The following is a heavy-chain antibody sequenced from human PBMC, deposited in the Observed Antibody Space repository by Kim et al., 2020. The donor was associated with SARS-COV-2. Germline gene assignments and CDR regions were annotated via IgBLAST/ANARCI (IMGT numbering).Heavy chain of an antibody. CDR3: AKESGSGSYYAWTYYYCGMDV. Sequence: GGSLRLSCAASGFTFSSYGMHWVRQAPGKGLEWVAVISYDGSNKYYADSVKGRFTISRDNSKNTLYLQMNSLRAEDTAVYYCAKESGSGSYYAWTYYYCGMDVWGQGTTGTVSS. D-gene: IGHD3-10*01. CDR1: GFTFSSYG. J-gene: IGHJ6*02. CDR2: ISYDGSNK. V-gene: IGHV3-30*18.